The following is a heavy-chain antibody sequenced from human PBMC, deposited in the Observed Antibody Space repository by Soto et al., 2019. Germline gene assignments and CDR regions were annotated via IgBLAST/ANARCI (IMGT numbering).Heavy chain of an antibody. J-gene: IGHJ6*02. D-gene: IGHD1-26*01. Sequence: EVQLLESGGGLVQPGGSLRLSCAASGFTFSSYAMSWVRQAPGKGLEWVSAISGSGGSTYYADSVKGRFTISRDNSKNTLYLQINSPTAEDTAVYYGAKDHGGRDVWGQGTTVTVSS. CDR3: AKDHGGRDV. CDR1: GFTFSSYA. CDR2: ISGSGGST. V-gene: IGHV3-23*01.